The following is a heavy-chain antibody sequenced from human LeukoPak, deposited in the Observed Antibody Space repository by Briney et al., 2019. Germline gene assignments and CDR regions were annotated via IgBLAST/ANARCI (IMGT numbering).Heavy chain of an antibody. Sequence: PSETLSLTCTVSGGSISSYYWSWIRQPPGKGLEWIGYIYYSGSTNYNPSLKSRVTISVDTSKNQFSLKLSSVTTADTAVYYCARLSLFGGLLDAFDIWGQGTMVTVSS. D-gene: IGHD3-10*01. CDR1: GGSISSYY. V-gene: IGHV4-59*01. CDR2: IYYSGST. CDR3: ARLSLFGGLLDAFDI. J-gene: IGHJ3*02.